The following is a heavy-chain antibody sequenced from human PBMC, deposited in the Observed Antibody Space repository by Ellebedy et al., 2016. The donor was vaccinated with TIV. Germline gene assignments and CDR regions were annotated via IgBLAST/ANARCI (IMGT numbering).Heavy chain of an antibody. CDR1: GFTFSRYA. V-gene: IGHV3-23*01. CDR2: IVGSGGGI. J-gene: IGHJ4*03. D-gene: IGHD6-13*01. Sequence: GESLKISCAASGFTFSRYAMTWVRQAPGKGLEWVSGIVGSGGGIFYADSVKGRFTISRDNSKSTVDLQMNSLRAEDTAVYYCARVGVYSSSWSPFDYWGQGTTVTVSS. CDR3: ARVGVYSSSWSPFDY.